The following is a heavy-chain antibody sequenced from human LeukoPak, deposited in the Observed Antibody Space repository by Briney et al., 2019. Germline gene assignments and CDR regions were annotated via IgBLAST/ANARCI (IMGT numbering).Heavy chain of an antibody. V-gene: IGHV1-2*02. Sequence: ASVKVSCKASGYTFTNYAMHWVRQAPGQGLEWMGWITPGGGTNYPQKFQGRVAITWDTSITTAYMDLSRLTSDDTAVYYCARGRYGDGFAHFDYWGQGALVTVSS. CDR2: ITPGGGT. CDR3: ARGRYGDGFAHFDY. J-gene: IGHJ4*02. D-gene: IGHD5-24*01. CDR1: GYTFTNYA.